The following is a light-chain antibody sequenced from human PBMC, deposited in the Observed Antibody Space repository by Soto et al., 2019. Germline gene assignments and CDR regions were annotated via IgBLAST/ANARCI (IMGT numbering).Light chain of an antibody. J-gene: IGKJ1*01. CDR3: MQALQTPREWT. CDR2: LGS. CDR1: QSLLHSNGYNY. V-gene: IGKV2-28*01. Sequence: DIVMTQSPLSLPVTPGEPASISCRSSQSLLHSNGYNYLDWYLQKPGQSPQLLIYLGSNRASGVPDRFSGSGSGTDFTLKISRVEAEDVGVYYCMQALQTPREWTFDQGTKVEIK.